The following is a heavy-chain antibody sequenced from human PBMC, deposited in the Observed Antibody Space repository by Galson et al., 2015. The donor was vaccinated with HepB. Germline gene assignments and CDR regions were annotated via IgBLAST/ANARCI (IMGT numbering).Heavy chain of an antibody. CDR1: GFTFSTYV. J-gene: IGHJ4*02. V-gene: IGHV3-30*04. CDR2: ILYDGSDK. Sequence: SLRLSCAASGFTFSTYVMHWVRQAPGDGLEWVPNILYDGSDKYYADSVKGRFTISRDNSKNTLYLQMTSLRPEDTAVYYCARDPHGGGAPLDYWGQGTLVTVSS. D-gene: IGHD4-23*01. CDR3: ARDPHGGGAPLDY.